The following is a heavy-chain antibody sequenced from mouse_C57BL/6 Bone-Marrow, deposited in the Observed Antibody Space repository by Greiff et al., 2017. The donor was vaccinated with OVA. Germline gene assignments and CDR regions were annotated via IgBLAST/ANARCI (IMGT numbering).Heavy chain of an antibody. CDR1: GYTFTDYN. V-gene: IGHV1-22*01. J-gene: IGHJ3*01. Sequence: VQLQQSGPELVKPGASVKMSCKASGYTFTDYNMHWVKQSHGKSLEWIGYINPNNGGTSYNQKFKGKATLTANKSSSTAYMELRSLTSEDSAVYYCAREVYYGNYAWFAYWGQGTLVTVSA. CDR2: INPNNGGT. CDR3: AREVYYGNYAWFAY. D-gene: IGHD2-1*01.